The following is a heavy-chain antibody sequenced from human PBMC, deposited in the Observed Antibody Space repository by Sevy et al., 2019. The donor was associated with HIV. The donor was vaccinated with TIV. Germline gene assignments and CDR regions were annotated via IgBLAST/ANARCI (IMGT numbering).Heavy chain of an antibody. CDR2: ISGSGGST. CDR1: GFTFSSYV. D-gene: IGHD3-22*01. Sequence: GGSLRLSCAASGFTFSSYVMSWVRQAPGKGLEWVSAISGSGGSTYYADSVKGRFTISRDNSKNTLYLQMNSLRAEDTAVYYCAKRDSITMIVVAHYYFDYWGQGTLVTVSS. J-gene: IGHJ4*02. CDR3: AKRDSITMIVVAHYYFDY. V-gene: IGHV3-23*01.